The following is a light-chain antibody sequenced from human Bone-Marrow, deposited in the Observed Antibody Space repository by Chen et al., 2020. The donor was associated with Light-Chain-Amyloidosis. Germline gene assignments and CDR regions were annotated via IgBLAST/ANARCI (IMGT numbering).Light chain of an antibody. CDR2: WAS. V-gene: IGKV4-1*01. J-gene: IGKJ2*01. CDR3: QQYYSTPYT. CDR1: ESLLYRSNNKNY. Sequence: DIVMTQSPDSLAVSLGERANINCKSSESLLYRSNNKNYLGWYQQKPGQSPKLLMYWASTRESGVPDRFSGSGSGTDFTLTISSLQAEDVAVYYCQQYYSTPYTFGQGTKLEIQ.